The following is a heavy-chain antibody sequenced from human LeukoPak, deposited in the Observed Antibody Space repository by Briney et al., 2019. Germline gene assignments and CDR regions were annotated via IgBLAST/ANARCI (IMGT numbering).Heavy chain of an antibody. CDR3: ARHYGGYSSVDY. CDR1: GGSIRSSY. Sequence: PSETLSLTCTVSGGSIRSSYWSWIGQPPGKGLEWIGYIHYSGSTNYNPSLKSRVTISVDTSKNQFSLKLSSVTATDTAVYYCARHYGGYSSVDYWGRGTLVTVSS. J-gene: IGHJ4*02. CDR2: IHYSGST. D-gene: IGHD4-23*01. V-gene: IGHV4-59*08.